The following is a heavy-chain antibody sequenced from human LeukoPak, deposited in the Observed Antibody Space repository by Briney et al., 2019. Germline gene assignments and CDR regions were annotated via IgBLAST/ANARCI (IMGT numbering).Heavy chain of an antibody. CDR2: ISSRSTHI. Sequence: GGSLRLSCAASGFSFSVYNMNWVRQAPGKGLEWVASISSRSTHIYFADSVKGRFTISRDNAKKSLFLQMSSLRAKDTAVYYCATELMDTGTFDYWGQGTLVTVSS. CDR3: ATELMDTGTFDY. D-gene: IGHD5-18*01. CDR1: GFSFSVYN. V-gene: IGHV3-21*03. J-gene: IGHJ4*02.